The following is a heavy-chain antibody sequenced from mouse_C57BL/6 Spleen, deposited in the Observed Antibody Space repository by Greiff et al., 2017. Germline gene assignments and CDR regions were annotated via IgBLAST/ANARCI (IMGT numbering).Heavy chain of an antibody. D-gene: IGHD4-1*01. CDR3: ARALTGRKFAY. Sequence: EVHLVESGGGLVKPGGSLKLSCAASGFTFSSYAMSWVRQTPEKRLEWVATISDGGSYTYYPDNVKGRFTISRDNAKNNLYLQMGQLKSEDTAMYYCARALTGRKFAYWGQGTLVTVSA. V-gene: IGHV5-4*01. J-gene: IGHJ3*01. CDR2: ISDGGSYT. CDR1: GFTFSSYA.